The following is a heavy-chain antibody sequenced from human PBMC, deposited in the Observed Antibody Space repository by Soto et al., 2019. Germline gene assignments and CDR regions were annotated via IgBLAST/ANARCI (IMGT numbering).Heavy chain of an antibody. J-gene: IGHJ5*02. D-gene: IGHD5-18*01. V-gene: IGHV1-46*01. Sequence: QVQLVQSGAEVKKPGASVKVSCKASGYTFTSYYMHWVRQAPGQVLDWMGIINPSGGSTSYAQKFQGRVTLTRATSTSTGYMELSSLRSEDTAVYYCARGFLVDTAMFIEDWFDPWGQGTLVTVSS. CDR3: ARGFLVDTAMFIEDWFDP. CDR2: INPSGGST. CDR1: GYTFTSYY.